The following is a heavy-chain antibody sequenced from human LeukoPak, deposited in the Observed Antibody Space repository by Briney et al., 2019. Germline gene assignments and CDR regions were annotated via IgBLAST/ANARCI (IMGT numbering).Heavy chain of an antibody. Sequence: GGSLRLSCTASGFTFNDYAMHWVRQVPGKGLEWVSGISWNSGSIGYADFVKGRFTISRDNAKNSLYLQMDSLRVEDMALYYCAKGGPVYSSGWEYFEYWGQGTLVTVSS. V-gene: IGHV3-9*03. D-gene: IGHD6-19*01. CDR2: ISWNSGSI. J-gene: IGHJ4*02. CDR3: AKGGPVYSSGWEYFEY. CDR1: GFTFNDYA.